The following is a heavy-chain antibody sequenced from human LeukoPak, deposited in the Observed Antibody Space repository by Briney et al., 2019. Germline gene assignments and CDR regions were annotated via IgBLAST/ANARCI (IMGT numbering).Heavy chain of an antibody. V-gene: IGHV3-30*04. CDR3: ARGRRTDSSGWYGDY. J-gene: IGHJ4*02. CDR1: GFTFSNYA. CDR2: ISYDGSNK. D-gene: IGHD6-19*01. Sequence: PGGSLRLSCAASGFTFSNYAMYWVRQAPGKGLEWVAVISYDGSNKYYGDSVKGRFTISRDKSKNTLYLQMNSLRAEDTAVYYCARGRRTDSSGWYGDYWGQGTLVTVSS.